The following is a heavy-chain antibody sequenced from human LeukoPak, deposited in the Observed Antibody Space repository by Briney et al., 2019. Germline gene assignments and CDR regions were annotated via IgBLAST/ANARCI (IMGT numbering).Heavy chain of an antibody. V-gene: IGHV3-53*01. J-gene: IGHJ3*02. CDR1: GFTVSSNY. CDR3: AKDRRTTPTAAFDI. D-gene: IGHD1-7*01. Sequence: GGSLRLSCAASGFTVSSNYMSWVRQAPGKGLEWVSVIYSGGSTYYADSVKGRFTISRDNSKNTLYLQMNSLRAEDTAVYYCAKDRRTTPTAAFDIWGQGTMVTVSS. CDR2: IYSGGST.